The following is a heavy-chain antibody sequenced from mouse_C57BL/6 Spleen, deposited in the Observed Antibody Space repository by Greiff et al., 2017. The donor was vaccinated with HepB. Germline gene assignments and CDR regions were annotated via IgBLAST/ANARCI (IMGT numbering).Heavy chain of an antibody. J-gene: IGHJ4*01. V-gene: IGHV1-69*01. CDR1: GYTFTSYW. Sequence: QVQLQQPGAELVMPGASVKLSCKASGYTFTSYWMHWVKQRPGQGLEWIGEIDPSDSYTNYNQKFKGKSTLSVDKSSSTAYMQLSSLTSEDSAVYYCARSGDYDGSRQRYAMDYWGQGTSVTVSS. CDR2: IDPSDSYT. D-gene: IGHD1-1*01. CDR3: ARSGDYDGSRQRYAMDY.